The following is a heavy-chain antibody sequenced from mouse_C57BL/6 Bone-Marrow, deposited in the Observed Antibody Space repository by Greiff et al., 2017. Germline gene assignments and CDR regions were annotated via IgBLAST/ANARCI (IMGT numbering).Heavy chain of an antibody. CDR1: GFTFSSYT. CDR3: ARLGWLLRAPWFAY. V-gene: IGHV5-9*01. Sequence: EVKLMESGGGLVKPGGSLKLSCAASGFTFSSYTMSWVRQTPEKRLEWVATISGGGGNTYYPDSVKGRFTISRDNAKNTLYLQMIILRSEDTALYYCARLGWLLRAPWFAYWGQGTLVTVSA. CDR2: ISGGGGNT. D-gene: IGHD2-3*01. J-gene: IGHJ3*01.